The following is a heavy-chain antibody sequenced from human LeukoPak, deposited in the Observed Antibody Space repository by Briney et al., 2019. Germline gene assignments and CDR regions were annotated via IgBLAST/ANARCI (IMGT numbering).Heavy chain of an antibody. CDR2: ISGDGGGT. Sequence: GSLRLSCAASGFTFDDYAMHWVRQTPGKGLEWVSLISGDGGGTHYADSVKGRFTISRDNSKNSLYLQMNSLRTEDTALYYCVKGGSGDYAGLSSDYWGQGTLVTVSS. J-gene: IGHJ4*02. CDR1: GFTFDDYA. CDR3: VKGGSGDYAGLSSDY. V-gene: IGHV3-43*02. D-gene: IGHD4-17*01.